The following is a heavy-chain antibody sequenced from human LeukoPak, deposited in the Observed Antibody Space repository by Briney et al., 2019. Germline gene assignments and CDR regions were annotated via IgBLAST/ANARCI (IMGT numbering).Heavy chain of an antibody. Sequence: SETLSLTCTVSGGSISSYYWSWIRQPPGKGLEWIGYIYYSGSTNYNPSLKSRVTISVDTSKNQFSLKLSSVTAADTAVYYCARESGYPDAFDIWGQGTMVTVSS. J-gene: IGHJ3*02. CDR1: GGSISSYY. D-gene: IGHD3-3*01. CDR3: ARESGYPDAFDI. V-gene: IGHV4-59*12. CDR2: IYYSGST.